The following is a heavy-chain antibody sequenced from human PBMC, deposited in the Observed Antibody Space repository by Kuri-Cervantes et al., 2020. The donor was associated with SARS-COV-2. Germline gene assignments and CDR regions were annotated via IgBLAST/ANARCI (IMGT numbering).Heavy chain of an antibody. CDR3: TADSDYGDYDY. CDR1: GFTFSKAW. D-gene: IGHD4-17*01. Sequence: GESLKISCAASGFTFSKAWMNWVRQAPGKGLEWVGRIKSKTDGGTTDYAAPVKGRFTISRDDSKNTLYLQMNSLKTEDTAVYYCTADSDYGDYDYWGQGTLVTVSS. CDR2: IKSKTDGGTT. J-gene: IGHJ4*02. V-gene: IGHV3-15*07.